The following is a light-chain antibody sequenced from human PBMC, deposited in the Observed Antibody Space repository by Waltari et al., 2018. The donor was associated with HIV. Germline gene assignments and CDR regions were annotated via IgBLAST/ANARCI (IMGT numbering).Light chain of an antibody. V-gene: IGLV2-23*02. Sequence: QTALTQPASVAGSPGQSINISCTGTSRAVGAYNLVSWYQQHPGKAPRLISYDVSERPAGVSTRFTGSKSGNTASLTISGLQAEDEADYYCCSYVSEIVPCVFGGGTKLTVL. CDR1: SRAVGAYNL. J-gene: IGLJ3*02. CDR3: CSYVSEIVPCV. CDR2: DVS.